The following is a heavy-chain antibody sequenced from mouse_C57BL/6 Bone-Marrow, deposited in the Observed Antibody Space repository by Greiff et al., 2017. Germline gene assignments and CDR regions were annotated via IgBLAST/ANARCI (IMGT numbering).Heavy chain of an antibody. D-gene: IGHD1-1*01. Sequence: VQLQQSGPELVKPGASVKIPCKASGYTFTDYNMDWVKQSHGKSLEWIGDINPNNGGTIYNQKFKGKATLTVDKSSSTAYMELRSLTSEDTAVYYCARRQLLLYYFDYWGQGTTLTVSS. J-gene: IGHJ2*01. CDR3: ARRQLLLYYFDY. V-gene: IGHV1-18*01. CDR1: GYTFTDYN. CDR2: INPNNGGT.